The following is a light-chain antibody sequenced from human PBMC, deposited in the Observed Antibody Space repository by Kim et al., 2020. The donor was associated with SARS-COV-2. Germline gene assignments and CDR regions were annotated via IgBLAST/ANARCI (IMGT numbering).Light chain of an antibody. CDR2: AAS. Sequence: AIQMTQSPSSLSASTGDRVTITCRASQAIRNELGWYQQKPGKAPKVLIYAASTLQSGVSSRFSGSGSGTDFTLTMSSLQPEDFATYYCLQDSRYPRTFGQGTKVDIK. J-gene: IGKJ1*01. V-gene: IGKV1-6*01. CDR1: QAIRNE. CDR3: LQDSRYPRT.